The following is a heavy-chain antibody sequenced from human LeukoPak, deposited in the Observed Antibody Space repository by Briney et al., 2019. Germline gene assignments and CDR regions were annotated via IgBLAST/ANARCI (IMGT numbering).Heavy chain of an antibody. CDR1: GGSFSDYY. V-gene: IGHV4-34*01. CDR2: INHSGST. D-gene: IGHD5-24*01. CDR3: ASVKLATTNFEY. Sequence: SETLSLTCGVYGGSFSDYYWSWIRQPPGKGLEWIGEINHSGSTNYNPSLKSRVAISVDTSKNQFSLKLNSVTAADTAVYYYASVKLATTNFEYWGQGTLVTVSS. J-gene: IGHJ4*02.